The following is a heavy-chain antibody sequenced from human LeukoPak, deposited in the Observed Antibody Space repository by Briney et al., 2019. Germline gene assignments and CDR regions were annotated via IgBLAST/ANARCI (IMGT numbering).Heavy chain of an antibody. Sequence: PGGSLRLSCAASGFTFSSYAMHWVRQAPGKGLEWVAVISYDGSNKYYADSVKGRFTISRDNSKNTLYLQMNSLRVEDTAVYYCARGVVVVVAVTSNWFDPWGQGTLVTVSS. CDR1: GFTFSSYA. D-gene: IGHD2-15*01. CDR2: ISYDGSNK. CDR3: ARGVVVVVAVTSNWFDP. V-gene: IGHV3-30*04. J-gene: IGHJ5*02.